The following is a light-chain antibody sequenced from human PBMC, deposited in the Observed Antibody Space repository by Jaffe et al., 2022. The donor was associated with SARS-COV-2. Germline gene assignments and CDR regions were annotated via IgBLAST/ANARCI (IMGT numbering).Light chain of an antibody. V-gene: IGKV3-15*01. CDR1: QSVGTN. J-gene: IGKJ2*01. CDR2: AAS. Sequence: ELVMTQSPATLSVSPGERVTLSCRASQSVGTNLAWYQRKRGQAPRLLMYAASTRATGVPATISGSGSGTEFTLTISGLQSEDFAVYYCQQYNTWPYTFGRGTNLDIK. CDR3: QQYNTWPYT.